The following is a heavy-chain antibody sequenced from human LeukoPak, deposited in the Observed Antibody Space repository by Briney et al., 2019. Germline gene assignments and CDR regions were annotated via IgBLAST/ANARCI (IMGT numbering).Heavy chain of an antibody. CDR1: GGSISSYY. Sequence: SETLSLTCTVSGGSISSYYWSWIRQPPGKGLEWIGYIYYSGSTNYNPSLKSRVTISVDTSKNQFSLRLSSVTAADTAVCYCARDREAAAGNGWFDPWGQGTLVTVSS. V-gene: IGHV4-59*01. D-gene: IGHD6-13*01. CDR3: ARDREAAAGNGWFDP. CDR2: IYYSGST. J-gene: IGHJ5*02.